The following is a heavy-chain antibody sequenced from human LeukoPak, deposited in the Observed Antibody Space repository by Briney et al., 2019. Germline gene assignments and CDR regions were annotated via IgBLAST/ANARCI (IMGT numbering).Heavy chain of an antibody. CDR2: IYPGDSDT. CDR3: ARRGIAVAGNPFDY. Sequence: GASLEISLKGSGSLFTSYWIGGGRQMPGKGLEWMGIIYPGDSDTRYSPSFQGPVTISAAKSITTAYLQWSSLKASDTAMYYCARRGIAVAGNPFDYWGQGTLVTVSS. D-gene: IGHD6-19*01. J-gene: IGHJ4*02. CDR1: GSLFTSYW. V-gene: IGHV5-51*01.